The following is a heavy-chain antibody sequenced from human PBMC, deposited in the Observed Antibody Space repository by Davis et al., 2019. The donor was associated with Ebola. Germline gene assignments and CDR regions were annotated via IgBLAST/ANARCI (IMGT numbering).Heavy chain of an antibody. Sequence: GESLKISCAASGFTFSSYWMSWARQAPGKGLEWVANIKQDGSEIYFVDSVKGRFTISRDNAKSSLYLQMNSLRAEDTAVYYCAKGGYIGAENDAFDIWGQGTMVTVSS. V-gene: IGHV3-7*01. D-gene: IGHD5-24*01. J-gene: IGHJ3*02. CDR1: GFTFSSYW. CDR3: AKGGYIGAENDAFDI. CDR2: IKQDGSEI.